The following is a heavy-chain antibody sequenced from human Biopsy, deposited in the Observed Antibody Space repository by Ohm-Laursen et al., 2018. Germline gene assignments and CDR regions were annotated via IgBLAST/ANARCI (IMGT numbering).Heavy chain of an antibody. D-gene: IGHD3-3*01. V-gene: IGHV4-38-2*01. CDR1: GYSIKSGYY. CDR3: ARLEWRDTFFDF. Sequence: SDTLSLTWPVSGYSIKSGYYWGWIRQPPGKGLEWIGNIYHGGSTYYNPSLKSRVTISVEKSKNQFSLKLSSVTAADTAVYYCARLEWRDTFFDFWGQGRLVTVSS. CDR2: IYHGGST. J-gene: IGHJ4*02.